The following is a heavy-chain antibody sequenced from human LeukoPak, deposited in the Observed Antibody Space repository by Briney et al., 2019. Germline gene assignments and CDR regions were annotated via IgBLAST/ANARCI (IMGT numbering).Heavy chain of an antibody. J-gene: IGHJ4*02. CDR3: ARQFGGWDPYYFDY. D-gene: IGHD3-16*01. V-gene: IGHV4-39*01. CDR1: AGSVTNGDYY. CDR2: IYYSGST. Sequence: SETLSLTCTVSAGSVTNGDYYWSWLRQPPGKALEWIGSIYYSGSTYYNPSLKSRVTISVDTSKNQFSLKLSSVTAADTAVYYCARQFGGWDPYYFDYWGQGTLVTVSS.